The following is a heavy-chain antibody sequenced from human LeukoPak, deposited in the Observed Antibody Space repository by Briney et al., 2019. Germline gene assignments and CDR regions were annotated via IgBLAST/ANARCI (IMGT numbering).Heavy chain of an antibody. D-gene: IGHD6-6*01. V-gene: IGHV3-21*01. J-gene: IGHJ4*02. Sequence: GGSLRLSCAASGFSLSGYSINWVRQAPGKGLEWGSFIDRSNSDIYYADSVKGRFTISRDNARESVFLQLNRLRAEDTAVYYCTRDPGYSSSSISFWGQGTLVTVSS. CDR3: TRDPGYSSSSISF. CDR1: GFSLSGYS. CDR2: IDRSNSDI.